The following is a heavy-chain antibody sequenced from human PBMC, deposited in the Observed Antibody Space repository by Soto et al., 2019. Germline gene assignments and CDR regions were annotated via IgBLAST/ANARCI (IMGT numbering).Heavy chain of an antibody. V-gene: IGHV4-59*01. CDR1: GGSISSYY. CDR3: ARHVYYVSYYYYGMDV. J-gene: IGHJ6*02. CDR2: IYYSGST. Sequence: PSETLSLTCTVSGGSISSYYWSWIRQPPGKGLEWIGYIYYSGSTNYNPSLKSRVTISVDTSKNQFSLKLSSVTAADTAVYYCARHVYYVSYYYYGMDVWGQGTTVTVS. D-gene: IGHD3-22*01.